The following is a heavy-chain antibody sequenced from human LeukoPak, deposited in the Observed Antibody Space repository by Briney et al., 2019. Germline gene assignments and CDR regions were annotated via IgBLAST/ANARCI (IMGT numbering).Heavy chain of an antibody. V-gene: IGHV4-59*01. D-gene: IGHD2-15*01. Sequence: SETLSLTCAVSGGSISNYYWSWIRQPPGKGLEWIGYIHYSGSTNYNPSLKSRVTISVDTSKNQFSLKLGSVTAAYTAVYYCARGAWSLDIWGQGTMVTVSS. J-gene: IGHJ3*02. CDR2: IHYSGST. CDR3: ARGAWSLDI. CDR1: GGSISNYY.